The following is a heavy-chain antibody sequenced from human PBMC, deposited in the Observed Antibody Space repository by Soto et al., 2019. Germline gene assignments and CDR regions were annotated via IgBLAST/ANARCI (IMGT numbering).Heavy chain of an antibody. D-gene: IGHD3-3*01. J-gene: IGHJ4*02. V-gene: IGHV3-30*18. Sequence: GGSLRLSYAASGFTFSGYGMHWVRQAPGKGLEWVAVISYDGSNKYYADSVKGRFTISRDNSKNTLYLQMNSLRAEDTAVYYCAKDVVYDFWSGYSPNFDYWGQGTLVTVSS. CDR1: GFTFSGYG. CDR2: ISYDGSNK. CDR3: AKDVVYDFWSGYSPNFDY.